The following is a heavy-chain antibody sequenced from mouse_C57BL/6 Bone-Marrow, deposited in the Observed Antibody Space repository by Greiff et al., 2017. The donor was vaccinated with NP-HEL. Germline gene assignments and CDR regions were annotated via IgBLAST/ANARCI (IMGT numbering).Heavy chain of an antibody. J-gene: IGHJ1*03. CDR3: ARPGYYPYWYFDV. CDR1: GYTFTSYW. V-gene: IGHV1-61*01. Sequence: QVQLKQPGAELVRPGSSVKLSCKASGYTFTSYWMDWVKQRPGQGLEWIGNIYPSDSETHYNQKFKDKATLTVDKSSSTAYMQLSSLTSEDSAVYYCARPGYYPYWYFDVWGTGTTVTVSS. D-gene: IGHD2-3*01. CDR2: IYPSDSET.